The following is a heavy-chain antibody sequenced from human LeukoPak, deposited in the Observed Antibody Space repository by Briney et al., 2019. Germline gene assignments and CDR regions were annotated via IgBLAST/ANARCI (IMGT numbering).Heavy chain of an antibody. CDR2: ISYSGSTT. V-gene: IGHV3-48*03. CDR3: ARAGPPAFDP. CDR1: GFTFSSYA. J-gene: IGHJ5*02. Sequence: GGSLRLSCAASGFTFSSYAMNWVRQAPGKGLEWVSYISYSGSTTSYADSVKGRFTISRDNAKNSLYLQMNSLRAEDTAVYYCARAGPPAFDPWGQGTLVTVSS.